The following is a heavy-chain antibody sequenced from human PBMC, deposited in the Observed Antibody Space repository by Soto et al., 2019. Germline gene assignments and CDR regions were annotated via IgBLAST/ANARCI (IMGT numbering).Heavy chain of an antibody. D-gene: IGHD3-9*01. V-gene: IGHV1-2*04. Sequence: ASVKVSFKASGYTFTGYYMHWVRQAPGQGLEWMGWINPNSGGTNYAQKFQGWVTMTRDTSISTAYMELSRLRSDDTAVYYCARAPIGGYDILTAPYYYYGMDVWGQGTTVTVSS. CDR1: GYTFTGYY. CDR2: INPNSGGT. J-gene: IGHJ6*02. CDR3: ARAPIGGYDILTAPYYYYGMDV.